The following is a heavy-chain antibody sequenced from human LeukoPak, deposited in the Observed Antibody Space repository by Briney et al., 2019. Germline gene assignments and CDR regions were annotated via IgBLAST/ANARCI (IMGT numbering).Heavy chain of an antibody. CDR2: IYYSGST. CDR1: GGSISSGDYY. D-gene: IGHD2-21*02. J-gene: IGHJ5*02. CDR3: ARVRGVTDWFDP. V-gene: IGHV4-30-4*08. Sequence: PSETLSLTCTVSGGSISSGDYYWSWIRQPPGKGLEWIGYIYYSGSTYYNPSLKSRVTMSVDTSKNQFSLKLSSVTAADTAVYYCARVRGVTDWFDPWGQGTLVTVSS.